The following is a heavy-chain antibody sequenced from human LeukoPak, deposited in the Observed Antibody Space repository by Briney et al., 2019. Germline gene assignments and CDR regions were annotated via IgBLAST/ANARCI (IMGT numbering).Heavy chain of an antibody. V-gene: IGHV4-59*01. Sequence: SETLSLTCTVSGGSIRTNYWSWIRQPPGKGLEWIGYAHSSGHTRSSTSLKSRVTISIDMSNNHVSLRLTSVNAADTALYYCARDSYDYDSHFEDVFDSWGQGTMVTVSS. J-gene: IGHJ3*01. CDR1: GGSIRTNY. CDR2: AHSSGHT. D-gene: IGHD3-22*01. CDR3: ARDSYDYDSHFEDVFDS.